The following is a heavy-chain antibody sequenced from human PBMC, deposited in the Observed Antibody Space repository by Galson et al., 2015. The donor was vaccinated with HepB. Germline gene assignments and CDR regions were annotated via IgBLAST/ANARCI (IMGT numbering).Heavy chain of an antibody. J-gene: IGHJ4*02. CDR2: ISSNGGST. D-gene: IGHD5-18*01. V-gene: IGHV3-64D*06. CDR3: VKDFRARGVDTAMVPFDY. CDR1: GFTFSDYY. Sequence: SLRLSCAASGFTFSDYYMSWIRQAPGKGLEYVSAISSNGGSTYYADSVKGRFTISRDNSKNTLYLQMSSLRAEDTAVYYCVKDFRARGVDTAMVPFDYWGQGTLVTVSS.